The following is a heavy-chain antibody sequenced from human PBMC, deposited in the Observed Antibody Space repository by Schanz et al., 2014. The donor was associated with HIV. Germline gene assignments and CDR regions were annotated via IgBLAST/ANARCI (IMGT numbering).Heavy chain of an antibody. CDR2: ISTSNGNT. CDR3: AREYSTWDRHFDY. Sequence: QVQLVQSGAEVKKPGASVRVSCKTSGYIFTSNGISWVRQAPGQGLEWMGWISTSNGNTNYAQKFQGRVTMTTDTSTSTAYMELRSLRSDDTAVYYCAREYSTWDRHFDYWGQGTLVTVSP. CDR1: GYIFTSNG. J-gene: IGHJ4*02. D-gene: IGHD5-18*01. V-gene: IGHV1-18*01.